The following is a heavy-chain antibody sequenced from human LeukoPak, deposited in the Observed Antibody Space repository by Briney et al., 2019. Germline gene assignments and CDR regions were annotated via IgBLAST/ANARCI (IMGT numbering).Heavy chain of an antibody. J-gene: IGHJ4*02. V-gene: IGHV7-4-1*02. D-gene: IGHD6-13*01. Sequence: GASVKVSCKASGYTFTSYAMNWVRQAPGQGLEWMGWINTNTGNPTYAQGFTGRFVFSLDTSVSTAYLQISSLKAEDTAVYYCAREDSSSWNQPATFDYWGQGTLVTVSS. CDR1: GYTFTSYA. CDR3: AREDSSSWNQPATFDY. CDR2: INTNTGNP.